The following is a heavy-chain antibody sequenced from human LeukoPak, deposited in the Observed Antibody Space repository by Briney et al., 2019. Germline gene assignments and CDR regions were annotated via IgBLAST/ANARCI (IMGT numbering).Heavy chain of an antibody. CDR3: ARGYSSSSFDY. CDR1: GFSFDNYC. V-gene: IGHV3-21*04. D-gene: IGHD6-6*01. Sequence: GGSLRLSCAASGFSFDNYCMNWVRQAPGKGLEWVSTISSSSNYIYYADSVKGRFTISRDNAKNSLYLQMNSLRAEDTAVYYCARGYSSSSFDYWGQGTLVTVSS. J-gene: IGHJ4*02. CDR2: ISSSSNYI.